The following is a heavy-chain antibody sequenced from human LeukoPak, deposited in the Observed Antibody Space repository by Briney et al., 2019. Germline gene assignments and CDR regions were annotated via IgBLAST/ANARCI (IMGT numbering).Heavy chain of an antibody. Sequence: PGGSLRLSCAASGFTFSSYGMHWVRQAPGKGLEWVAVIWYDGSNKYYADSVKGRFTISRDNSKNTLYLQMNSLRAEDTAWYYSARETRFLGLSPWGHGTLVTVSS. CDR1: GFTFSSYG. D-gene: IGHD3-3*01. J-gene: IGHJ5*02. CDR2: IWYDGSNK. CDR3: ARETRFLGLSP. V-gene: IGHV3-33*01.